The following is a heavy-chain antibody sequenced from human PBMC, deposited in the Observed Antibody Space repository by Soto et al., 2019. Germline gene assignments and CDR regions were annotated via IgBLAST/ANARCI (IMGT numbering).Heavy chain of an antibody. CDR2: ITSNSGNI. CDR1: GFTFDDYA. Sequence: GGSLRLSCAASGFTFDDYAMYWIRQAPGKGLEWVSGITSNSGNIDYAGSVKGRFTISRDNAKSSLYLQMSSLRAEDTALYYCARDPKGAFDIWGQGTMVTVSS. CDR3: ARDPKGAFDI. J-gene: IGHJ3*02. V-gene: IGHV3-9*01.